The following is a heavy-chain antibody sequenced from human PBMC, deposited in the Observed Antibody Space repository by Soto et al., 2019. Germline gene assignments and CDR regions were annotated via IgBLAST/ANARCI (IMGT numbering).Heavy chain of an antibody. Sequence: GGSLRLSCAASGFTFSSYAMSWVRQAPGKGLEWVSAISGSGGSTYYADSVKGRFTISRDNSKNTLYLQMNSLRAEDTAVYYCANSPRTNLNYDFWSGQSGAFDIWGQGTMVTVSS. J-gene: IGHJ3*02. V-gene: IGHV3-23*01. CDR3: ANSPRTNLNYDFWSGQSGAFDI. CDR2: ISGSGGST. CDR1: GFTFSSYA. D-gene: IGHD3-3*01.